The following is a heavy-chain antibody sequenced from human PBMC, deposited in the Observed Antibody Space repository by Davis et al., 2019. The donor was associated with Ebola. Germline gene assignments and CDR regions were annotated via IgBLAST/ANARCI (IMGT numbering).Heavy chain of an antibody. Sequence: GESLKISCEASGFTFSNYDMHWVRQVTGKGLEWVSAIGTAGDTYYPGSVKGRFTISRENAKNSLYLQMNSLRAGDTAVYYCAKRSAAMGAYYYYGMDVWGQGTTVTVSS. CDR1: GFTFSNYD. J-gene: IGHJ6*02. CDR2: IGTAGDT. V-gene: IGHV3-13*01. CDR3: AKRSAAMGAYYYYGMDV. D-gene: IGHD5-18*01.